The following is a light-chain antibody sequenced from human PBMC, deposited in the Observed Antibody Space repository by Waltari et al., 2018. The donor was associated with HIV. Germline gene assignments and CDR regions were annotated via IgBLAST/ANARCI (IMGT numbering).Light chain of an antibody. Sequence: QSALTQPASVSGSPGPSLTITCTGTNRNIGFFNLVSWYQQYPGKAPQLIIYGVTSRPPGVSNRFSGSKSGNTASLTISGLQTDDEAEYYCNSYSSDDTVVFGGGTKLTVL. J-gene: IGLJ2*01. CDR2: GVT. CDR3: NSYSSDDTVV. CDR1: NRNIGFFNL. V-gene: IGLV2-14*01.